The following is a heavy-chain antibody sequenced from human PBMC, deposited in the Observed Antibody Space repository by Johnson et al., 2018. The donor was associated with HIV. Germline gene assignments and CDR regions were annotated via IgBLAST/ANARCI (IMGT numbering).Heavy chain of an antibody. CDR3: ATRDPTHRPGVFDI. D-gene: IGHD1-14*01. CDR1: GLTFSDYY. V-gene: IGHV3-11*04. Sequence: QVQLVESGGGLVKPGGSLRLSCAASGLTFSDYYLSWIRQAPGKGLEWVSYISSSGSTIYYADSVKGRFTISRDNAKNSLYLQMNSLRAEDTAVYYCATRDPTHRPGVFDIWGQGTMVTVSS. CDR2: ISSSGSTI. J-gene: IGHJ3*02.